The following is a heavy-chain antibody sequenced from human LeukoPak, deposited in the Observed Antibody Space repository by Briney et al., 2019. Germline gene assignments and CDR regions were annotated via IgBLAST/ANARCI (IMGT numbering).Heavy chain of an antibody. CDR3: ARESDFWSGYYYLDY. V-gene: IGHV1-18*01. D-gene: IGHD3-3*01. CDR2: ISAYNGNT. Sequence: ASVKVSCKASGYTFTSYGISWVRQAPGQGLEWVGWISAYNGNTNYAQKLQGRVTMTTDTSTSTAYMELRSLRSDDTAVYYCARESDFWSGYYYLDYWGQGTLVTVSS. J-gene: IGHJ4*02. CDR1: GYTFTSYG.